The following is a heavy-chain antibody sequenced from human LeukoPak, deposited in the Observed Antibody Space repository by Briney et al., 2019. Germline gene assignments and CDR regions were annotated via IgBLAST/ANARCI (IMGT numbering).Heavy chain of an antibody. J-gene: IGHJ4*02. CDR1: GFTFSSYS. Sequence: PGGSLRLSCAASGFTFSSYSMNWVRQAPGKGLEWVSYISSSSSTLYYADSVRGRFTISRDNAKNSLYLLMNSLRDEDTAVYYCARGTAGAYFDCWGQGTLVTVSS. D-gene: IGHD6-19*01. V-gene: IGHV3-48*02. CDR3: ARGTAGAYFDC. CDR2: ISSSSSTL.